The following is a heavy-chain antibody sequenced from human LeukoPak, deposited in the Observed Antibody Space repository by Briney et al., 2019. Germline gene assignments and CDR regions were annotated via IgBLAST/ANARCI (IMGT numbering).Heavy chain of an antibody. J-gene: IGHJ4*02. D-gene: IGHD6-6*01. V-gene: IGHV4-59*01. CDR2: IYYSGST. CDR1: GGSISSYY. Sequence: NSSETLSLTCTVSGGSISSYYWSWIRQPPGKGLEWIGYIYYSGSTNCNPSLKSRVTISVDTPKNQFSLKLSSVTAADTAVYYCARGVSSSSVDYWGQGTLVTVSS. CDR3: ARGVSSSSVDY.